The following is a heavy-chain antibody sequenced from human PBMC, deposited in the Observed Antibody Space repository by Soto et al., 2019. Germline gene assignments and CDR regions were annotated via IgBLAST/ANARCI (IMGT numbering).Heavy chain of an antibody. D-gene: IGHD3-22*01. CDR1: GGTFSSYA. Sequence: QVQLVQSGAEVKKPGSSVKVSCKASGGTFSSYAISWVRQAPGQGLEWMGEIIPIFGTANYAQKFQGRVTITADESTSKDYMELSSLRSEDTAVYYCARDRGPSSGYYPYWFDPWGQGTLVTVSS. CDR2: IIPIFGTA. J-gene: IGHJ5*02. CDR3: ARDRGPSSGYYPYWFDP. V-gene: IGHV1-69*12.